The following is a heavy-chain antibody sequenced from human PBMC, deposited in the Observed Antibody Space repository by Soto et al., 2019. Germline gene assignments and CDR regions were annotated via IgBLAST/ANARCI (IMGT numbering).Heavy chain of an antibody. J-gene: IGHJ3*02. CDR1: GFTFRSYA. V-gene: IGHV3-30-3*01. Sequence: QVQLVESGGGVVQPGRSLRLSCAASGFTFRSYAMHWVRQAPGKGLEWVAVISYDGSNKYYAYSVKGRFTISRDNSKNTLDLQMNSLRAEDTAVYYCARDAGADAFDIWGQGTMVTVSS. CDR2: ISYDGSNK. CDR3: ARDAGADAFDI. D-gene: IGHD3-10*01.